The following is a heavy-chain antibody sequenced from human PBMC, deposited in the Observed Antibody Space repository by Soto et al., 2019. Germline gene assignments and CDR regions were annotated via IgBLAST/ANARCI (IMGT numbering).Heavy chain of an antibody. D-gene: IGHD2-21*01. V-gene: IGHV3-64*01. CDR2: ISSNGGST. CDR3: ARESSPPYCGGDCYSGAFDI. CDR1: GFTFSSYA. Sequence: GGSLRLSCAASGFTFSSYAMHWVRQAPGKGLEYVSAISSNGGSTYYANSVKGRFTISRDNSKNTLYLQMGSLRAEDMAVYYCARESSPPYCGGDCYSGAFDIWGQGTMVTVSS. J-gene: IGHJ3*02.